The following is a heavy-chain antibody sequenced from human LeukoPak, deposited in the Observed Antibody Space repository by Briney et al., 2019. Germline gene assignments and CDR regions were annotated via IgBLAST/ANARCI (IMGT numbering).Heavy chain of an antibody. D-gene: IGHD1-26*01. CDR3: ARTNSGSYAT. CDR1: GYTFTSYY. CDR2: IIPILGIA. J-gene: IGHJ4*02. Sequence: SVKVSCKASGYTFTSYYMHWVRQAPGQGLEWMGRIIPILGIANYAQKFQGRVTITADKSTSTAYMELSSLRSEDTAVYYCARTNSGSYATWGQGTLVTVSS. V-gene: IGHV1-69*02.